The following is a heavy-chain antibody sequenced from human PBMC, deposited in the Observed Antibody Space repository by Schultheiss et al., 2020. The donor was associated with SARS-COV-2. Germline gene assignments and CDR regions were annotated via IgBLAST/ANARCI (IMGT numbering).Heavy chain of an antibody. V-gene: IGHV4-39*07. Sequence: SQTLSLTCTVSGASISSSSYYWGWIRQPPGKGLEWIGEINHSGSTNYNPSLKSRVTISVDTSKNQFSLKLSSVTAADTAVYYCARGWGNYYYYGMDVWGQGTTVTVSS. CDR2: INHSGST. CDR3: ARGWGNYYYYGMDV. CDR1: GASISSSSYY. J-gene: IGHJ6*02. D-gene: IGHD7-27*01.